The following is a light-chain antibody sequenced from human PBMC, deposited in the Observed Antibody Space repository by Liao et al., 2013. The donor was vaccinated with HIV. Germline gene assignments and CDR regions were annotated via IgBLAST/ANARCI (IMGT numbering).Light chain of an antibody. CDR3: QAWDSSTASYV. CDR1: NIGSKS. Sequence: SYELTQPPSVSVAPGKTARITCGGNNIGSKSVHWYQQKPGQAPVMVIYYDKDRPSGIPERFSGSNSGNTATLTISGTQSIDEADYYCQAWDSSTASYVFGTGTKVTVL. V-gene: IGLV3-21*01. J-gene: IGLJ1*01. CDR2: YDK.